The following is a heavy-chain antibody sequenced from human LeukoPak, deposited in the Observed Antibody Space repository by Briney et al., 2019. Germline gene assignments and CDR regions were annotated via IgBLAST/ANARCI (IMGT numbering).Heavy chain of an antibody. D-gene: IGHD6-13*01. CDR2: ISGSGGST. Sequence: PGGSLRLSCAASGFTFSSYWMSWVRQAPGKGLEWVSGISGSGGSTYYADSVKGRFTISRDNYKNTLYLQMNSLRAEDTAVYYCAKVLSGYSSSWSKGVAAFDIWGQGTMVTVSS. CDR3: AKVLSGYSSSWSKGVAAFDI. CDR1: GFTFSSYW. J-gene: IGHJ3*02. V-gene: IGHV3-23*01.